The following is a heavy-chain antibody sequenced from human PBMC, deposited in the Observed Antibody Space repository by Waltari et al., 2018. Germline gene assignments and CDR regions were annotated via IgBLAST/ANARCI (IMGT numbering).Heavy chain of an antibody. V-gene: IGHV4-59*01. CDR3: ARALLTVGFDY. CDR2: IYYSGST. J-gene: IGHJ4*02. Sequence: QVQLQESGPGLVKPSETLSLTCTVSGGSISSYYWSWIRQPPGKGLEWIGYIYYSGSTTYNPALKSRVTISVDTSKNQFSLKLSSVTAADTAVYYCARALLTVGFDYWGQGTLVTVSS. D-gene: IGHD3-9*01. CDR1: GGSISSYY.